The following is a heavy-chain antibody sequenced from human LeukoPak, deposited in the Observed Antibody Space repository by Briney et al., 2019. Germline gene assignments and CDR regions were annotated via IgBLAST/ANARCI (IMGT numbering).Heavy chain of an antibody. Sequence: GGSLRLSCEASGFTFSNYWMTWVRQAPGKGLEWMSVISHDGNNKYYTDSVKGRVSISRDNSRDTLYLQMGSLRPEDTALYYCARDPGYQKVLGWFDPWGQGTLVSVSS. D-gene: IGHD2-2*01. CDR3: ARDPGYQKVLGWFDP. V-gene: IGHV3-30*03. J-gene: IGHJ5*02. CDR1: GFTFSNYW. CDR2: ISHDGNNK.